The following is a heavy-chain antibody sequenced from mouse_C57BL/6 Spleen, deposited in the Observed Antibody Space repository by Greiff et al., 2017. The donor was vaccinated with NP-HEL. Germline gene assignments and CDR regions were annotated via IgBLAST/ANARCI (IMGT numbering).Heavy chain of an antibody. CDR1: GYSITSGYY. V-gene: IGHV3-6*01. CDR2: ISYDGSN. Sequence: EVQVVESGPGLVKPSQSLSLTCSVTGYSITSGYYWNWIRQFPGNKLEWMGYISYDGSNNYNPSLKNRISITRDTSKNQFFLKLNSVTTEDTATYYCAREELDAMDYWGQGTSVTVSS. CDR3: AREELDAMDY. D-gene: IGHD4-1*01. J-gene: IGHJ4*01.